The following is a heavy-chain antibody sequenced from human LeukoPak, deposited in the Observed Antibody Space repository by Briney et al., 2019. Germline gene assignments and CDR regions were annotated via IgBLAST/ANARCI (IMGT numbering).Heavy chain of an antibody. CDR1: GFTFSSYG. Sequence: PGRSLRLSCAASGFTFSSYGMHWVRQAPGKGLEWVAVIWYDGSNKYYADSVKGRFTISRDNSKNTLYLQMNSLRAEDTAVYYCARVPTVTTPDAFDIWGQGTMVTVSS. CDR3: ARVPTVTTPDAFDI. CDR2: IWYDGSNK. D-gene: IGHD4-17*01. J-gene: IGHJ3*02. V-gene: IGHV3-33*01.